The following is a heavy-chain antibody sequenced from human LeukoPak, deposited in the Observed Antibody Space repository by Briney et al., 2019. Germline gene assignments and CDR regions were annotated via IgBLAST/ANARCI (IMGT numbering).Heavy chain of an antibody. D-gene: IGHD2-15*01. CDR2: IHYSGST. Sequence: SETLSLTCTVSGDSISTYYWSWIRQPPGNGLEWIGYIHYSGSTNYNPSLKSRVTISVDTSTNQFSLKLSSVTAADTAVYYCATSGVRYCSGGSCGLWGQGTLVTVSS. CDR3: ATSGVRYCSGGSCGL. CDR1: GDSISTYY. J-gene: IGHJ4*02. V-gene: IGHV4-59*08.